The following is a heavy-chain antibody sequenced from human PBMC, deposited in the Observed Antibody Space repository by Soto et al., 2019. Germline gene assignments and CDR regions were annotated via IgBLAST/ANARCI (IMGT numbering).Heavy chain of an antibody. J-gene: IGHJ5*02. Sequence: SGTLSLTCAVYGGSFSGYYWSWIRQPPGKGLEWIGEINHSGSTNYNPSLKSRVTISVDTSKNQFSLKLSSVTAADTAVYYCARGQESYYDFNWFDPWGQGTLVTVSS. CDR1: GGSFSGYY. CDR2: INHSGST. V-gene: IGHV4-34*01. CDR3: ARGQESYYDFNWFDP. D-gene: IGHD3-3*01.